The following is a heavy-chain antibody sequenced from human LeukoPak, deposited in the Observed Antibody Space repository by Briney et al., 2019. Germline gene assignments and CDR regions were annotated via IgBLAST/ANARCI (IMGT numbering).Heavy chain of an antibody. Sequence: GGSLRLSCGGSGFTFSGYWMRWVRQGPGKGLVWVSRIKSDGSDTSYADSVKGRFTISRDNAKNTLYLQLSSLRADDTAVYYCARAMAGDYGMDVWGQGTTVTVSS. D-gene: IGHD6-19*01. J-gene: IGHJ6*02. V-gene: IGHV3-74*01. CDR3: ARAMAGDYGMDV. CDR2: IKSDGSDT. CDR1: GFTFSGYW.